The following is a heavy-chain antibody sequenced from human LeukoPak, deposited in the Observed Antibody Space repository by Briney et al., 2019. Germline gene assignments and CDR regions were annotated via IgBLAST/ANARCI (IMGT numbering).Heavy chain of an antibody. CDR3: ARLWGKFDAFDI. CDR2: IHPNSGGT. J-gene: IGHJ3*02. CDR1: GYTFTGYY. V-gene: IGHV1-2*02. Sequence: GASVKVSCKTSGYTFTGYYMHWVRQAPGQGLEWMGWIHPNSGGTNYPQKFQGRVTMTRDTSISTAYMELSSPRSDDTAVYYCARLWGKFDAFDIWGQGTMVTVSS. D-gene: IGHD7-27*01.